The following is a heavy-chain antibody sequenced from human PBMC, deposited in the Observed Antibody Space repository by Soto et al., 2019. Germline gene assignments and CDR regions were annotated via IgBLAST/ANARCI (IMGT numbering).Heavy chain of an antibody. CDR2: IIPIFGTA. J-gene: IGHJ6*02. D-gene: IGHD4-4*01. CDR1: GGTFSSYA. Sequence: GASVKVSCKASGGTFSSYAISWVRQAPGQGLEWMGGIIPIFGTANYAQKFQGRVTITADESTSTAYMELSSLRSEDTAVYYCARDPPSTVTHGTAMPNYYYYYGMDVWGQGTTVTVSS. CDR3: ARDPPSTVTHGTAMPNYYYYYGMDV. V-gene: IGHV1-69*13.